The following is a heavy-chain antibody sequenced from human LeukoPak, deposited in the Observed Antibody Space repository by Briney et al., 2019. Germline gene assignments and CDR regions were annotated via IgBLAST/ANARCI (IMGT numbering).Heavy chain of an antibody. CDR2: INHSGST. J-gene: IGHJ4*02. D-gene: IGHD6-13*01. V-gene: IGHV4-34*01. CDR1: GGSFSGYY. CDR3: ARGPAIEAAGRFDY. Sequence: PSETLSLTCAVYGGSFSGYYWSWIRQPPVKGLEWIGEINHSGSTNYNPSLKSRVTISVDTSKNQFSLKLSSVTAADTAVYYCARGPAIEAAGRFDYWGQGTLVTVSS.